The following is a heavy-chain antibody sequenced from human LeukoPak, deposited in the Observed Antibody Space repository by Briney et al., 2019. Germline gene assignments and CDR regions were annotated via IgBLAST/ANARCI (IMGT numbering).Heavy chain of an antibody. CDR1: GGSISSYY. CDR3: AREALHLTTLYFDY. J-gene: IGHJ4*02. Sequence: SETLSLTCTVSGGSISSYYWSWIRQPPGKGLEWIGYIYYSGSTNYNPSLKSRVTISVDTSKNQFSLKLSSVTAADTAVYYCAREALHLTTLYFDYWGQGTLVTVSS. CDR2: IYYSGST. V-gene: IGHV4-59*12. D-gene: IGHD4-11*01.